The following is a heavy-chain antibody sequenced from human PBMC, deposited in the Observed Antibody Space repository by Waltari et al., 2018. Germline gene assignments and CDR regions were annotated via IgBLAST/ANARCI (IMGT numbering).Heavy chain of an antibody. D-gene: IGHD2-15*01. CDR3: ARTGPPHCSGGSCYSCDY. CDR2: IKQDGSEK. V-gene: IGHV3-7*01. CDR1: GFTFSSYW. Sequence: EVQLVESGGGLVQPGGSLRLSCAASGFTFSSYWMSWVRQAPGQRLEWGANIKQDGSEKYYVDSVKGRFTISRDNAKNSLYLQMNSLRAEDTAVYYCARTGPPHCSGGSCYSCDYWGQGTLVTVSS. J-gene: IGHJ4*02.